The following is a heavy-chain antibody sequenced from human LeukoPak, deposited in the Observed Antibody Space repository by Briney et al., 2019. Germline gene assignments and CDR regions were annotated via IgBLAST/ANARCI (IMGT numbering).Heavy chain of an antibody. D-gene: IGHD6-13*01. Sequence: PSETLSLTCTVSGGSISSSSYYWGWIRQPPGKGLEWIGSIYYSGSTYYNPSLKSRVTISVDTSKNQFSLKLSSVTAADTAVYYCARLHRLAAAPDAFDIWGQGTMVTVSS. CDR2: IYYSGST. V-gene: IGHV4-39*01. CDR1: GGSISSSSYY. CDR3: ARLHRLAAAPDAFDI. J-gene: IGHJ3*02.